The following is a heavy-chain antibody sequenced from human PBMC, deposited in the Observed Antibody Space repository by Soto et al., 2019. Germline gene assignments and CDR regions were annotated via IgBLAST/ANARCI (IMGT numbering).Heavy chain of an antibody. CDR1: GFTFSSYA. CDR3: ARLGGDILTGSPLWF. Sequence: EVQPLESGGGLVQPGGSLRLSCAASGFTFSSYAMSWVRQAPGKGLEWVSAVSGGGGTAYPADSVKGRFTISRDNSTNTLYLQMNGLRADDTAVYYCARLGGDILTGSPLWFWGQGTLVTVSS. CDR2: VSGGGGTA. V-gene: IGHV3-23*01. D-gene: IGHD3-9*01. J-gene: IGHJ4*02.